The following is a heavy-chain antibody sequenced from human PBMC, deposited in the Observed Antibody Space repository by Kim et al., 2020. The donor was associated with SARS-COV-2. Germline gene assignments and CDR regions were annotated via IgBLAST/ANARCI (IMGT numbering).Heavy chain of an antibody. Sequence: GGSLRLSCAASGFTFSSYGMHWVRQAPGKGLEWVAVISYDGSNKYYADSVKGRFTISRDNSKNTLYLQMNSLRAEDTAVYYCAKDRDYDFWSGYSYYYYYYGMDVWGQGTTVTVSS. V-gene: IGHV3-30*18. CDR2: ISYDGSNK. D-gene: IGHD3-3*01. CDR1: GFTFSSYG. CDR3: AKDRDYDFWSGYSYYYYYYGMDV. J-gene: IGHJ6*02.